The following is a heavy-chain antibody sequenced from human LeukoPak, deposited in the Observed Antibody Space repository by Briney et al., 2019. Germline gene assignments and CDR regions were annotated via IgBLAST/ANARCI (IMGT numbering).Heavy chain of an antibody. CDR2: IYTSGST. D-gene: IGHD3-10*01. V-gene: IGHV4-61*02. Sequence: SETLSLTCTVSGGSISSGSYYWSWIRQPAGKGLEWIGRIYTSGSTNYNPSLKSRVTISVDTSKNQFSLKLSSVTAADTAVYYCARDYYGSGGLDYWGHGTLVTVSS. CDR1: GGSISSGSYY. J-gene: IGHJ4*01. CDR3: ARDYYGSGGLDY.